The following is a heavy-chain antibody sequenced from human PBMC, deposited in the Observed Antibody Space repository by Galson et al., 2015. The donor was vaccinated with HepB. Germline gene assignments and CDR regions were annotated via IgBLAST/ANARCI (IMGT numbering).Heavy chain of an antibody. D-gene: IGHD3-10*01. V-gene: IGHV3-30*02. CDR2: IRSDESQK. Sequence: SLRLSCAASGFTFSSYGMHWVRQAPGKGLQWVAFIRSDESQKFYGDSVKGRFTISRDNFKNTLYLQLKSLTAEDTAVYYCAKDRSGSYASGSSDYWGQGTVVTVSS. J-gene: IGHJ4*02. CDR1: GFTFSSYG. CDR3: AKDRSGSYASGSSDY.